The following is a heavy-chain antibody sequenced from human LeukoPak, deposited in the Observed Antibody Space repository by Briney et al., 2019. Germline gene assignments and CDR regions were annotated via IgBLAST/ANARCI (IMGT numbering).Heavy chain of an antibody. J-gene: IGHJ4*02. V-gene: IGHV1-2*02. D-gene: IGHD2-2*01. CDR3: ARIHCSSTSCYFFDY. CDR2: VNPNSGGT. Sequence: ASVQVSCKASGYTFTDYYMHWVRQAPGQGLEWVGWVNPNSGGTNYAQKFQGRVTMTRDTSISTAYMELSRLRSDGTAIYYCARIHCSSTSCYFFDYWGQGTLVTVSS. CDR1: GYTFTDYY.